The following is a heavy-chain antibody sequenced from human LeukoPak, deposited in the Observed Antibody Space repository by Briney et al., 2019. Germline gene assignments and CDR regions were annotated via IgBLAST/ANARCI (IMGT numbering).Heavy chain of an antibody. V-gene: IGHV1-46*01. CDR1: GYTFTSYY. CDR3: ARDHGRAIPYNWFDP. J-gene: IGHJ5*02. Sequence: ASVKVSCTASGYTFTSYYMHWVRQAPGQGLEWMGIINPSGGSTSYAQKFQGRVTMTRDTSTSTVYMELSSLRSEDTAVYYCARDHGRAIPYNWFDPWGQGTLVTVSS. CDR2: INPSGGST.